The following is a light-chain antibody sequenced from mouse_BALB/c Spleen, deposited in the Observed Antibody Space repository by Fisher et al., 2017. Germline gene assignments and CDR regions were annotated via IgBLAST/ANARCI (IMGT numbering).Light chain of an antibody. CDR1: SSVSY. Sequence: IVMTQSPALMSASPGEKVTMTCSASSSVSYMYWYQQKPRSSPKPWIYLTSNLAPGAPARFSGSGSGNSYSLTISSMEAEDAATYYCHQYHRSPPMYTFGGGTKLEIK. CDR2: LTS. V-gene: IGKV4-61*01. CDR3: HQYHRSPPMYT. J-gene: IGKJ2*01.